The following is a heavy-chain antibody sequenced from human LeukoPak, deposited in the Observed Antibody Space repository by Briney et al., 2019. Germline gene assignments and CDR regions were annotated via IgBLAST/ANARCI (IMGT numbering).Heavy chain of an antibody. CDR3: ARVPAGAARNYYHYMDV. V-gene: IGHV1-8*01. J-gene: IGHJ6*03. Sequence: ASVKVSCKASGYTFTSYDINWVRQATGQGLEWMGWMNPNSGNTGYAQKFQGRVTMTRNTSISTAYMELSSLRSEDTAVYYCARVPAGAARNYYHYMDVWGKGTTVTVSS. D-gene: IGHD2-15*01. CDR2: MNPNSGNT. CDR1: GYTFTSYD.